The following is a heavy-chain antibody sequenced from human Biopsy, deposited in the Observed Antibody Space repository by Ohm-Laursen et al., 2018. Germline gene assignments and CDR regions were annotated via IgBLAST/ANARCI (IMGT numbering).Heavy chain of an antibody. Sequence: ASVKVSCKASGFIFTSYGLSWVRQAPGQGLEWMGWISSSTDNTNYAQKFQGRVTMTADTSTSTAYMELRSLRSDDTAVYYCARDFFDSSGYFYYYNGVDLWGQGTTVTVSS. D-gene: IGHD3-22*01. J-gene: IGHJ6*02. CDR1: GFIFTSYG. CDR2: ISSSTDNT. CDR3: ARDFFDSSGYFYYYNGVDL. V-gene: IGHV1-18*01.